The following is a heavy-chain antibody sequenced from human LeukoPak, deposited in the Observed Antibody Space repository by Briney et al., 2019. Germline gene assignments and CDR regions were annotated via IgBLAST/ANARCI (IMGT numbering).Heavy chain of an antibody. CDR2: FYYSGSP. J-gene: IGHJ4*02. D-gene: IGHD6-19*01. V-gene: IGHV4-59*01. Sequence: SETLSLTCTLSGGSMNSYYWSWIRQTPGKGLEWIGYFYYSGSPSYNPSLKSRVTISVDMSENQFSLKLSSVTAADTAVYYCARGGGWSPYYFDYWGRGTLVTVSS. CDR3: ARGGGWSPYYFDY. CDR1: GGSMNSYY.